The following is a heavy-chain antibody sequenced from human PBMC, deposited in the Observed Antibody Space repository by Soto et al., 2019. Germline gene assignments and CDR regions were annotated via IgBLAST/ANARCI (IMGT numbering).Heavy chain of an antibody. D-gene: IGHD2-2*01. J-gene: IGHJ6*04. V-gene: IGHV1-69*13. CDR2: IIPIFGTA. CDR3: ARGYCSSTSCYAGVHYYYGMDV. Sequence: GASVKVSCKASGGTFSSYAISWVRQAPGQGLEWMGGIIPIFGTANYAQKFQGRVTITADESTSTAYMELSSLRSEDTAEYYCARGYCSSTSCYAGVHYYYGMDVWGKGTTVTVS. CDR1: GGTFSSYA.